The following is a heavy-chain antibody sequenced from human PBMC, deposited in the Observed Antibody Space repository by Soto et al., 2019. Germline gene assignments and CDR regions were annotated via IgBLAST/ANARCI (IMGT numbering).Heavy chain of an antibody. CDR1: GFTFSHYY. CDR3: QRDLRYGTSTNCFPHHAILRGYVFDY. Sequence: QVQLVESGGGLVKPGGSLRLSCAASGFTFSHYYMNWIRQAPGKGLEWVSDISSSGTTIYYADSVKGRFTISRDNAQNSLHLQMNNLRAQGQAVYYGQRDLRYGTSTNCFPHHAILRGYVFDYWGHGTLVNVSS. V-gene: IGHV3-11*04. D-gene: IGHD2-2*01. J-gene: IGHJ4*01. CDR2: ISSSGTTI.